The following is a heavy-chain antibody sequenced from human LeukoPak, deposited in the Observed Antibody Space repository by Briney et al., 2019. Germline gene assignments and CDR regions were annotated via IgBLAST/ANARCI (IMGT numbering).Heavy chain of an antibody. CDR1: GFIFSDYG. Sequence: GGSLRLSCAASGFIFSDYGMNWVRRAPGKGLEWLSHINSNGAVISYADSVKGRFTISRDTAKSSLYLQMNSLQIEDTAIYFCARDPDGDYDFDYWGQETLVTVSS. CDR2: INSNGAVI. V-gene: IGHV3-48*01. D-gene: IGHD4-17*01. CDR3: ARDPDGDYDFDY. J-gene: IGHJ4*02.